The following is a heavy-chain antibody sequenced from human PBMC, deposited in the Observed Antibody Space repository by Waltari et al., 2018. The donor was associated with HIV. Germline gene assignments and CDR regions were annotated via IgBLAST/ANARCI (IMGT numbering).Heavy chain of an antibody. V-gene: IGHV1-2*06. CDR1: GYTFTGYY. CDR2: INPISGST. D-gene: IGHD3-10*02. J-gene: IGHJ4*02. Sequence: QVQLVQSGAEVKKPGASVKVSCKASGYTFTGYYIHWVRQAPGQGLEWMGRINPISGSTDYAQKFQGRVTMTRDTSISTAYMELSRLRSDDTAVYFCTRIPKFGVYFDYWGQGTLVTVSS. CDR3: TRIPKFGVYFDY.